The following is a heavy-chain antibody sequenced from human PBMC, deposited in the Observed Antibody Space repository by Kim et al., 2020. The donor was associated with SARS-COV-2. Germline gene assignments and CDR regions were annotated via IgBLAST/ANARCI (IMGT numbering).Heavy chain of an antibody. Sequence: SETLSLTCTVSGGSISSYYWSWIRQPPGKGLEWIGYIYYSGSTNYNPSLKSRVTISVDTSKNQFSLKLSSVTAADTAVYYCARAVNSHYSSTLYYYYGMDVWGHRTTVTVS. CDR1: GGSISSYY. CDR3: ARAVNSHYSSTLYYYYGMDV. V-gene: IGHV4-59*01. CDR2: IYYSGST. D-gene: IGHD6-13*01. J-gene: IGHJ6*02.